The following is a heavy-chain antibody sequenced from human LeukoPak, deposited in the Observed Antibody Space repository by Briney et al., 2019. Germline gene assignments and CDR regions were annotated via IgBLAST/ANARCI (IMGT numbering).Heavy chain of an antibody. CDR1: GYTFTGYY. CDR2: INPNSGGT. Sequence: ASVKVSCTASGYTFTGYYIHWVRQAPGQGLEWMGWINPNSGGTNYAQKFQGRVTMTRDTSISTAYMELSRLRSDDTAVYYCAKNLFGELSEFDYWGQGTLVTVSS. J-gene: IGHJ4*02. V-gene: IGHV1-2*02. D-gene: IGHD3-10*02. CDR3: AKNLFGELSEFDY.